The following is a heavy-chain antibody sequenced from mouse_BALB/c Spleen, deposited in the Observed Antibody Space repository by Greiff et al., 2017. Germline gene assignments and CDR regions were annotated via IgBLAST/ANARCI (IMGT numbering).Heavy chain of an antibody. Sequence: QVQLKQSGPELVKPGASVKISCKASGYAFSSSWMNWVKQRPGQGLEWIGRIYPGDGDTNYNGKFKGKATLTADKSSSTAYMQLSSLTSVDSAVYFCARSGIYYGSSYDYYAMDYWGQGTSVTVSS. V-gene: IGHV1-82*01. CDR1: GYAFSSSW. CDR3: ARSGIYYGSSYDYYAMDY. CDR2: IYPGDGDT. J-gene: IGHJ4*01. D-gene: IGHD1-1*01.